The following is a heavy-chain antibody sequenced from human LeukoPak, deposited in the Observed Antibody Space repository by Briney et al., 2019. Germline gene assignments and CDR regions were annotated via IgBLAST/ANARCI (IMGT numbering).Heavy chain of an antibody. CDR1: GGSFSGYY. D-gene: IGHD3-10*01. J-gene: IGHJ4*02. CDR2: INHSGST. V-gene: IGHV4-34*01. Sequence: SETLSLTCDVSGGSFSGYYWSWIRQPPGKGLEWIGEINHSGSTNYNPSLKSRVTISVDTSKNQFSLKLSSVTAADTAVYYCARGLLWFQYYFDYWGQGTLVTVSS. CDR3: ARGLLWFQYYFDY.